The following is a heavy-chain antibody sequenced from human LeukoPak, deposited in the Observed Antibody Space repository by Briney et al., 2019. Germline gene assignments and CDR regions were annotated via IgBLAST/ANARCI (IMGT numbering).Heavy chain of an antibody. Sequence: GGSLRLSCAASGFTFTSYAMSWVRQAPGKGLEWVSVLTGDGNTYYADSVKGRFTNSRDDSKNTLFLQMNSLRAEDTAVYYCTRASLSGSYFFYWGQGALVTVSS. J-gene: IGHJ4*02. CDR1: GFTFTSYA. CDR2: LTGDGNT. V-gene: IGHV3-23*01. CDR3: TRASLSGSYFFY. D-gene: IGHD1-26*01.